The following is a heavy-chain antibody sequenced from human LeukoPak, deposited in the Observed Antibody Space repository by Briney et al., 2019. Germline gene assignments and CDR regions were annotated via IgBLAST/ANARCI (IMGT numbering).Heavy chain of an antibody. CDR3: ARQGCTTTSCHTFDY. Sequence: GESLKISCKGSGYTYTKSWIAWVRQMPGKGLELMGIIYPVDSETRYSPSFQGQVTISVDKSISTAYLQWSSLKASDTAMYYCARQGCTTTSCHTFDYWGQGTLVTVSS. CDR2: IYPVDSET. V-gene: IGHV5-51*01. CDR1: GYTYTKSW. J-gene: IGHJ4*02. D-gene: IGHD2-2*02.